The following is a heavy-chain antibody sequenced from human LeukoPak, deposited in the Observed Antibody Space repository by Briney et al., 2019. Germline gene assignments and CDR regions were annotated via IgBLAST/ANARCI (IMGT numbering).Heavy chain of an antibody. CDR2: ISSSSSYI. Sequence: PGGSLRLSCAASGFTFSSYSMNWVRQAPGKGLEWVSSISSSSSYIYYADSVKGRFTISRDNDKNSLYLQMNSLRAEDTAVYYCARRVILDYYYYMDVWGKGTTVTISS. V-gene: IGHV3-21*04. J-gene: IGHJ6*03. D-gene: IGHD3-10*01. CDR3: ARRVILDYYYYMDV. CDR1: GFTFSSYS.